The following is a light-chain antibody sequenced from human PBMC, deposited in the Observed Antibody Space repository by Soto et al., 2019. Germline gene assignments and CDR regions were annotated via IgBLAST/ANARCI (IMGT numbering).Light chain of an antibody. J-gene: IGLJ3*02. Sequence: QAVVTQPPSASGTPGQRVTISCSGSSSNIGSKTVNWYQQLPGTAPKILIYSNNQRPSGVPDRFSGSKSGTSASLAISGLQSEDEADYYCAAGDDSLNGWVFGGGTKLTVL. CDR2: SNN. CDR3: AAGDDSLNGWV. V-gene: IGLV1-44*01. CDR1: SSNIGSKT.